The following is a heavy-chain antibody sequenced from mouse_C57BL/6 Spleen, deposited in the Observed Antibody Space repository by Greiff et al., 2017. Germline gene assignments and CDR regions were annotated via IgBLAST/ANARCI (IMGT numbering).Heavy chain of an antibody. CDR1: GFTFSSYA. Sequence: EVQLVESGGGLVKPGGSLKLSCAASGFTFSSYAMSWVRQTPEKRLEWVATISDGGSYTYYPDNVKGRFTISRDNAKNNLYLQMSHLKSEDTAMYYCARDQEYDSSGYLWYCDVWGTGTTVTVSS. V-gene: IGHV5-4*01. CDR3: ARDQEYDSSGYLWYCDV. D-gene: IGHD3-2*02. CDR2: ISDGGSYT. J-gene: IGHJ1*03.